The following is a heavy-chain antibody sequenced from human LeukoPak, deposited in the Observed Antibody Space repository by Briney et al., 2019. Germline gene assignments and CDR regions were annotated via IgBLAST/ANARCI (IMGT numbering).Heavy chain of an antibody. D-gene: IGHD3-22*01. J-gene: IGHJ4*02. CDR3: AKDISPHYYDSSGYYHY. CDR2: ISSSGSTI. Sequence: GGSLRLSCAASGSTFSDYYMSWIRQAPGKGLEWVSYISSSGSTIYYADSVKGRFTISRDNAKNSLYLQMNSLRAEDMALYYCAKDISPHYYDSSGYYHYWGQGTLVTVSS. CDR1: GSTFSDYY. V-gene: IGHV3-11*01.